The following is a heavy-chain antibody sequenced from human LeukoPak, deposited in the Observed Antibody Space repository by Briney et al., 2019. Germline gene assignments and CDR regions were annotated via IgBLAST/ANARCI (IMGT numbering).Heavy chain of an antibody. D-gene: IGHD3-10*01. CDR3: ARYTWLGYYMDV. CDR2: ISSSSSYI. V-gene: IGHV3-21*01. CDR1: GFTFSSYS. J-gene: IGHJ6*03. Sequence: PGGXLRLSCAASGFTFSSYSMNWVRQAPEKGLEWVSSISSSSSYIYYADSVKGGFTISRDNAKNSLYLQMNSLRAEDTAVYYCARYTWLGYYMDVWGKGTTVTVSS.